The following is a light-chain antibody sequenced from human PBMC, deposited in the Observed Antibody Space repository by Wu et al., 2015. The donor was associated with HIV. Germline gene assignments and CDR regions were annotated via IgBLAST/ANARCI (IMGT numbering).Light chain of an antibody. CDR1: QSVSSNN. CDR2: ATS. Sequence: EIVLTQSPGTLSLSPGETATLSCRASQSVSSNNLAWYQQKPGQAPRLLIYATSNRATGVPDRFSGSGSGTDFTLTISSLQPEDVATYYCQKYNTAPWTFGQGTKVEMK. J-gene: IGKJ1*01. V-gene: IGKV3-20*01. CDR3: QKYNTAPWT.